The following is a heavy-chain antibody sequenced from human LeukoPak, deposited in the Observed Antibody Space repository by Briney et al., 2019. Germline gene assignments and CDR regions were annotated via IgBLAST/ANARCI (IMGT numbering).Heavy chain of an antibody. CDR1: GFTLSSYG. V-gene: IGHV3-33*01. D-gene: IGHD1-20*01. CDR3: ARGFGIYGMDV. CDR2: IWYDGSNK. Sequence: GRSLRLSCAASGFTLSSYGMHWVRQAPGKGLEWVAVIWYDGSNKYYADSVKGRFTISRDNSKNTLYLQMNSLRAEDTAVYYCARGFGIYGMDVWGQGTTVTVSS. J-gene: IGHJ6*02.